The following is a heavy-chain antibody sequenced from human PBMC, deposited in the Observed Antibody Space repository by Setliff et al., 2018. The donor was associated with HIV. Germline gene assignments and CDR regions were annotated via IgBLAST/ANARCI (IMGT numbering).Heavy chain of an antibody. CDR2: IRSSGDT. CDR3: TIPASSLAPN. V-gene: IGHV4-39*01. J-gene: IGHJ4*02. CDR1: GASISSHNYY. Sequence: PSETLSLTCTVSGASISSHNYYWGWIRQSPGKGLEWIASIRSSGDTYYNPSLQSRVIISVDTSNNQISLKLTSVTAADTAVYYCTIPASSLAPNWGRGTQVTVPS.